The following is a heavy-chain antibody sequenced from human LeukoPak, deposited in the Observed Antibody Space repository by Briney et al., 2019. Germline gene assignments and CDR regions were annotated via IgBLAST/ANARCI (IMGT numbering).Heavy chain of an antibody. CDR1: GYTFTSYG. D-gene: IGHD2-2*01. J-gene: IGHJ4*02. Sequence: GASVKVSCKASGYTFTSYGISWVRQAPGQGLEWMGWISAYNGNTNYAQKLQGRVTMTTDTSTSTAYMELRSLRSDDTAVYYRAREEDIVVVPAAMDYWGQGTLVTVSS. CDR3: AREEDIVVVPAAMDY. V-gene: IGHV1-18*01. CDR2: ISAYNGNT.